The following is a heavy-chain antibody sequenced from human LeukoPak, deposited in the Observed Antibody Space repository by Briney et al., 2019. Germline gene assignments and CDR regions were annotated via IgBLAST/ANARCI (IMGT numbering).Heavy chain of an antibody. CDR1: GFTFDDYA. J-gene: IGHJ4*02. V-gene: IGHV3-9*01. CDR2: ISWNSGSI. CDR3: AKGTSIFGVVGFFDY. Sequence: GGSLRLSCAASGFTFDDYAMHWVRQAPGKGLEWVSGISWNSGSIGYADSVKGRFTISRDNAKNSLYLQMNSLRAEDTALYYCAKGTSIFGVVGFFDYWGQGTLVIVSS. D-gene: IGHD3-3*01.